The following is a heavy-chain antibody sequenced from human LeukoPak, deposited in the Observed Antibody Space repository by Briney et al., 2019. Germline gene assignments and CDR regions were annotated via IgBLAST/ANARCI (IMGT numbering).Heavy chain of an antibody. Sequence: GGSLRLSCAASGFSVSSNHMSWVRQAPGKGLEWVSVISSGGSTYYADSVKGRFTISRDNSKNTLYLLMNSLRVEDTAVYYCARAYSGTYAYGMDVWGQGTTVTVSS. J-gene: IGHJ6*02. D-gene: IGHD1-26*01. CDR1: GFSVSSNH. V-gene: IGHV3-53*01. CDR2: ISSGGST. CDR3: ARAYSGTYAYGMDV.